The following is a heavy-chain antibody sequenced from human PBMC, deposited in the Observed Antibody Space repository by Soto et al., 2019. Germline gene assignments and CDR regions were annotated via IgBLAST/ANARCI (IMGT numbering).Heavy chain of an antibody. Sequence: GASVKVSCKASGGTFSSYTISWVRQAPGQELEWMGRIIPILGIANYAQKFQGRVTITADKSTSTAYMELSSLRSEDTAVYYCAADVGGYIYGLARHWGQGTTVTVSS. J-gene: IGHJ6*02. V-gene: IGHV1-69*02. CDR2: IIPILGIA. D-gene: IGHD4-17*01. CDR3: AADVGGYIYGLARH. CDR1: GGTFSSYT.